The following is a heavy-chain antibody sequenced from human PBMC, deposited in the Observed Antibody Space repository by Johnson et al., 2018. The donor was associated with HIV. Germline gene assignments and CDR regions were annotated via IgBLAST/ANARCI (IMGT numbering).Heavy chain of an antibody. J-gene: IGHJ3*01. CDR3: AKIPGANWRSPDDFDV. V-gene: IGHV3-13*01. Sequence: VTLVESGGGLVQPGGSLRLSCAASGFSFSSNWMNWVRQATGKGLERVSAIGTAGDTYYPGSVKGRFTISRDNSKDTLYLEMNSLRVEDTAVYYCAKIPGANWRSPDDFDVWGQGTMVTVSS. D-gene: IGHD1-1*01. CDR1: GFSFSSNW. CDR2: IGTAGDT.